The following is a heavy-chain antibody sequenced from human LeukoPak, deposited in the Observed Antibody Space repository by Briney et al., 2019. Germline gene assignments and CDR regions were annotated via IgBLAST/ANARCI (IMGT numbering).Heavy chain of an antibody. D-gene: IGHD2-21*01. V-gene: IGHV3-23*01. Sequence: GGSLRLSCAASGFIFSSYAMSWVRQAPGKGLEWVSVISGSGGSTCYADSAKGRFTISRDNSKNTLYLQVKSLRAEDTAVYYCARSSGLGYYCSGDFCYRSLTDWGQGTLVTVSS. CDR1: GFIFSSYA. J-gene: IGHJ4*02. CDR3: ARSSGLGYYCSGDFCYRSLTD. CDR2: ISGSGGST.